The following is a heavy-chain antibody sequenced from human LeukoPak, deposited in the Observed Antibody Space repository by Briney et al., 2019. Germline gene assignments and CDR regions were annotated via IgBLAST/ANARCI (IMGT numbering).Heavy chain of an antibody. Sequence: SETLSLTCTVSGGSISSYYWSWIRQPPGKGLEWIGYIYYSGSTNYNPSLKSRVTISVKTSKNQFSLKLSSVTAADTAVYYCASGGTTGGGWFDPWGQGTLVTVSS. CDR2: IYYSGST. CDR3: ASGGTTGGGWFDP. CDR1: GGSISSYY. D-gene: IGHD1-1*01. V-gene: IGHV4-59*01. J-gene: IGHJ5*02.